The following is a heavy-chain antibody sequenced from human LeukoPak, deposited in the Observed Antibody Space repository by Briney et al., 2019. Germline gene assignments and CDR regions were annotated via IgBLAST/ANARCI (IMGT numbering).Heavy chain of an antibody. J-gene: IGHJ4*02. CDR1: GYTFTSYY. Sequence: ASVKVSCKASGYTFTSYYIHWVRQAPGQGLEWMGIINPNDGSTSYSQKFQGRVTMTRDMSTNTAYMELSSLRSEDTAVYYCARVGDFGDYGGTDWGQGTPVTVSS. CDR3: ARVGDFGDYGGTD. CDR2: INPNDGST. V-gene: IGHV1-46*01. D-gene: IGHD4-17*01.